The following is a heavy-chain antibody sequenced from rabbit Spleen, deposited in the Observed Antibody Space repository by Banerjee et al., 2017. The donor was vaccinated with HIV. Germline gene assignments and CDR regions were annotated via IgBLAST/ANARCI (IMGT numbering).Heavy chain of an antibody. D-gene: IGHD4-1*01. CDR2: IDPVFGIT. CDR3: ARNYISSGWGINL. Sequence: QLKESGGGLVQPGGSLKLSCKASGFTLSTYYMNWVRQAPGKGLEWIGYIDPVFGITYYASWVNGRFSISRENAQNTVFLQMTSLTAADTATYFCARNYISSGWGINLWGPGTLVTVS. J-gene: IGHJ4*01. V-gene: IGHV1S7*01. CDR1: GFTLSTYY.